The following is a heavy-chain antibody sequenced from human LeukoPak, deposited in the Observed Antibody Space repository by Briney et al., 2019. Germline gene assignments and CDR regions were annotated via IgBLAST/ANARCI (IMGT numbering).Heavy chain of an antibody. CDR3: ARLPGGGWGWFDP. D-gene: IGHD3-16*01. J-gene: IGHJ5*02. V-gene: IGHV3-48*03. CDR2: ISSGGDTI. Sequence: KSGGSLRLSCAASGFPFSSYEMNWVRQAPGKGLEWISYISSGGDTIYYADSVKGRFTISRDNVKNSLYLQMNSLRAEDTAVYYCARLPGGGWGWFDPWGQGTLVTVSS. CDR1: GFPFSSYE.